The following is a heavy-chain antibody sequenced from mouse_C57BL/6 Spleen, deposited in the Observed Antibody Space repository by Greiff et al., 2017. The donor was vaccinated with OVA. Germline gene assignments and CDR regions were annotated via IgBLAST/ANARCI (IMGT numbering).Heavy chain of an antibody. Sequence: EVQRVESGGGLVKPGGSLKLSCAASGFTFSSYAMSWVRQTPEKRLEWVATISDGGSYTYYPDNVKGRFTISRDNAKNNLYLQMSHLKSEDTAMYYCAREGGYSFYAMDYWGQGTSVTVSS. CDR3: AREGGYSFYAMDY. D-gene: IGHD2-3*01. V-gene: IGHV5-4*01. CDR2: ISDGGSYT. CDR1: GFTFSSYA. J-gene: IGHJ4*01.